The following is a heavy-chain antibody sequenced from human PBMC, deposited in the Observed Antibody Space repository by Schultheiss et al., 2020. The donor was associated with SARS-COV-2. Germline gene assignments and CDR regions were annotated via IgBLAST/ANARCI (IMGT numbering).Heavy chain of an antibody. J-gene: IGHJ5*02. V-gene: IGHV5-51*01. CDR1: GFNLTTYW. CDR2: IYPGDSDT. D-gene: IGHD6-19*01. Sequence: GESLKISCQASGFNLTTYWIAWVRQMPGKGLEWMGIIYPGDSDTRYSPSFQGQVTISADKSISTAYLQWSSLKASDTAMYYCAIAVAGTDRGGFDPWGQGTLVTVSS. CDR3: AIAVAGTDRGGFDP.